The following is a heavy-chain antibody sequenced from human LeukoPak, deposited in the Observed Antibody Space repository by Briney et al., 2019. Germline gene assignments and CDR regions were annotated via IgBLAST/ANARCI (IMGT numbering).Heavy chain of an antibody. CDR1: GFTFSSYA. J-gene: IGHJ4*02. V-gene: IGHV3-23*01. D-gene: IGHD6-6*01. CDR3: ARDMVPYSSSTNYFDY. Sequence: GGSLRLSCAASGFTFSSYAMNWVRQAPGKGLEWVSVIGGTDGRTNYADSVKGRFTISRDNSKNTLYLQMNSLRAEDTAVYYCARDMVPYSSSTNYFDYWGQGTLVTVSS. CDR2: IGGTDGRT.